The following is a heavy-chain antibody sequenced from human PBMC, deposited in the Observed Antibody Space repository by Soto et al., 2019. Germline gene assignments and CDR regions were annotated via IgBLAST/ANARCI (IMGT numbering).Heavy chain of an antibody. CDR3: AKRATTVPTPGNYFDC. D-gene: IGHD2-15*01. Sequence: VQLVESGGGVVQPGRSLRLSCAASGFTFSDYSMTWVRQAPGRGLEWVSTLTSRGTTFYADSVKGRFTISRDNSKNTLSLQMHSLRTEDTALYYCAKRATTVPTPGNYFDCWGQGTLVTVSS. J-gene: IGHJ4*02. V-gene: IGHV3-23*04. CDR2: LTSRGTT. CDR1: GFTFSDYS.